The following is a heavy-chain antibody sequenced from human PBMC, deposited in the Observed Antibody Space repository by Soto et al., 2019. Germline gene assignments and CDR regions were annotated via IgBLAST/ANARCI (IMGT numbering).Heavy chain of an antibody. J-gene: IGHJ4*02. CDR3: ARVNLAAAGEFDY. D-gene: IGHD6-13*01. V-gene: IGHV4-4*02. Sequence: QVQLQESGPGLVKPSETLSLTCAVSSDSVSNNNWWGWVRQPPGKGLEWIGEVYRTGSTNYNPSLKSRVPVSMDKSKNLFSLRLFFVTAADTAVYYCARVNLAAAGEFDYWGQGALVTVSS. CDR2: VYRTGST. CDR1: SDSVSNNNW.